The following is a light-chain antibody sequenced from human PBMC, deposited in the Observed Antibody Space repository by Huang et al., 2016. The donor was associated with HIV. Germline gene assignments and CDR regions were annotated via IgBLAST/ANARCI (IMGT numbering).Light chain of an antibody. J-gene: IGKJ5*01. V-gene: IGKV2-28*01. CDR3: MQTLQTPIT. CDR1: QSLLYTNGYNY. Sequence: EIVMTQSPLSLAVAPGESASISCMSNQSLLYTNGYNYLALYVQKSGQSPPILIYLVTCRGHRVPDMFSVSGSGTDFTLKISSVEAEDVGVYYCMQTLQTPITFGQGTRLEIK. CDR2: LVT.